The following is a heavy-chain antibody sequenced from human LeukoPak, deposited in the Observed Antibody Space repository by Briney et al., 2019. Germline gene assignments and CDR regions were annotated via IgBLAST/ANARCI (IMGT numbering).Heavy chain of an antibody. Sequence: PSETLSLTCAVYGGSFSGDYWNWIRQPPGKGLEWIGEINHSGSTNYNPSLKSRVTISVDTSKNQFSLKLRSVTAADTAVYYCARFTLVATTFDYWGQGTLVTVSS. CDR1: GGSFSGDY. V-gene: IGHV4-34*01. CDR3: ARFTLVATTFDY. CDR2: INHSGST. J-gene: IGHJ4*02. D-gene: IGHD5-24*01.